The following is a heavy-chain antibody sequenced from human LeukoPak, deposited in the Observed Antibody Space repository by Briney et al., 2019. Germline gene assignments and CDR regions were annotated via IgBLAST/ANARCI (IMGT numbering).Heavy chain of an antibody. D-gene: IGHD3-22*01. CDR3: AKAFFDYYDSSGPVDY. CDR1: GFSFSSYG. V-gene: IGHV3-30*18. J-gene: IGHJ4*02. CDR2: ISYDGSNK. Sequence: GGSLRLSCAASGFSFSSYGMHWVRQGPGKGLEWVAVISYDGSNKYYADSVKGRFTISRDNSKNTLYLQMNSLRAEDTAVYYCAKAFFDYYDSSGPVDYWGQGTLVTVSS.